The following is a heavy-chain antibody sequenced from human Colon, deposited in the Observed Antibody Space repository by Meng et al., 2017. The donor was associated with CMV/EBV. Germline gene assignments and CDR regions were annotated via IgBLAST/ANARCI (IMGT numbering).Heavy chain of an antibody. CDR3: ARDPEDGWAYFDY. D-gene: IGHD5-24*01. Sequence: VHPPQQGPGLVKPSEPLSLTCGVSGGSINGYYWNWIRQPAGKGLEWIGRMHTSGTTNYTPSLKGRVTVSLDTSKNQVSLKLTSVTAADTAVYYCARDPEDGWAYFDYWGQGALVTVSS. V-gene: IGHV4-4*07. CDR1: GGSINGYY. J-gene: IGHJ4*02. CDR2: MHTSGTT.